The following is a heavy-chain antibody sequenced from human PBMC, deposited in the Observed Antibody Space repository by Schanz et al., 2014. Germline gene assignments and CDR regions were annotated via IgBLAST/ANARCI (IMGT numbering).Heavy chain of an antibody. CDR1: GLNFDYYG. Sequence: VQLVESGGGVVQPGRSLRLSCATSGLNFDYYGMNWVRQAPGKGLEWVSSISSSSSYISYADSVKGRFTISRDNAKNSLYLQMNSLRAEDTAVYYCARDLISSGWYGWGQGTLVTVSS. CDR2: ISSSSSYI. V-gene: IGHV3-21*04. CDR3: ARDLISSGWYG. J-gene: IGHJ4*02. D-gene: IGHD6-19*01.